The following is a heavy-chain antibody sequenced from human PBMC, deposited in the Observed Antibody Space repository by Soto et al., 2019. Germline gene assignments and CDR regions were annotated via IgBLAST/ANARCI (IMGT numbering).Heavy chain of an antibody. CDR1: DGSISSYY. D-gene: IGHD6-19*01. CDR2: IFYTGST. J-gene: IGHJ4*02. Sequence: SETLSLTCTVSDGSISSYYWGWIWQPPGKGLEWIGYIFYTGSTNYNPSLKSRVTISVDTSKNQFSLKLSSVTAADTAVYYCASLTNFQWLVVDYWGQGTLVTVSS. V-gene: IGHV4-59*08. CDR3: ASLTNFQWLVVDY.